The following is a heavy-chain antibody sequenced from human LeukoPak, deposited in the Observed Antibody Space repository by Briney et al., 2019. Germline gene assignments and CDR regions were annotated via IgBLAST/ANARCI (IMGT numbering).Heavy chain of an antibody. CDR2: IRSSSSYI. D-gene: IGHD6-13*01. V-gene: IGHV3-21*01. CDR1: GFTFSSYS. J-gene: IGHJ4*02. Sequence: GGSLRLSCAASGFTFSSYSMNWVRQAPGKGLEWVSFIRSSSSYIYYADSVKGRFAIPRDNAKNSLYLQMNSLRAEDTAVYYCARPGIAAAGEFFDYWGQGTLVTVSS. CDR3: ARPGIAAAGEFFDY.